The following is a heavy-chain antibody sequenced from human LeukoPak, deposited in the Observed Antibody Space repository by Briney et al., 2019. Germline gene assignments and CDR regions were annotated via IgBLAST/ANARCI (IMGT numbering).Heavy chain of an antibody. J-gene: IGHJ4*02. D-gene: IGHD5-18*01. CDR1: GGSISSYY. CDR3: AREGELWLIAPRTHFDY. CDR2: IYHSGST. V-gene: IGHV4-59*12. Sequence: SETLSLTCSVSGGSISSYYWSWIRQTPGKGLEWIGYIYHSGSTNYNPSLKSRVTISVDTSKNQFSLKLSSVTAADTAVYYCAREGELWLIAPRTHFDYWGQGTLVTVSS.